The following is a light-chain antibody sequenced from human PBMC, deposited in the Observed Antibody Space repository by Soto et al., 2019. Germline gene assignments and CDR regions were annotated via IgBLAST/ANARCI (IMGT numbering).Light chain of an antibody. J-gene: IGKJ1*01. Sequence: DLRMTQSPSSLSASVGDRVTITCRASQSISRSLNWYQQKPGKAPNLLIYTTSSLQSGVPSRFSGSGSGTDFTLTISGLQPEDFATYYCQQSYSGWTFGQGTKVEIK. CDR1: QSISRS. CDR3: QQSYSGWT. V-gene: IGKV1-39*01. CDR2: TTS.